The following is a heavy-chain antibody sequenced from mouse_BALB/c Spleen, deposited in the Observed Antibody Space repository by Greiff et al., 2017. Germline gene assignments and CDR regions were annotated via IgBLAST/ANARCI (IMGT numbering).Heavy chain of an antibody. V-gene: IGHV5-9-4*01. Sequence: EVKVVESGGGLVKPGGSLKLSCAASGFTFSSYAMSWVRQSPEKRLEWVAEISSGGSYTYYPDTVTGRFTISRDNAKNTLYLEMSSLRSEDTAMYYCARNYYGSSYYFDVWGAGTTVTVSS. CDR3: ARNYYGSSYYFDV. J-gene: IGHJ1*01. D-gene: IGHD1-1*01. CDR1: GFTFSSYA. CDR2: ISSGGSYT.